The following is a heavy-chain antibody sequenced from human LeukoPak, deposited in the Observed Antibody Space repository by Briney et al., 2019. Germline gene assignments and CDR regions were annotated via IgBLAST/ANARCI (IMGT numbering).Heavy chain of an antibody. J-gene: IGHJ6*04. CDR2: IYYSGST. D-gene: IGHD3-9*01. V-gene: IGHV4-59*01. CDR1: GGSISSYY. CDR3: ARRGYYDILTGYYSYYYYYGMDV. Sequence: SETLSLTCTVSGGSISSYYWSWLRQPPGKGLEWIGYIYYSGSTNYNPSLKSRVTISVDTSKNQFSLKLSSVTAADTAVYYCARRGYYDILTGYYSYYYYYGMDVWGKGTTVTVSS.